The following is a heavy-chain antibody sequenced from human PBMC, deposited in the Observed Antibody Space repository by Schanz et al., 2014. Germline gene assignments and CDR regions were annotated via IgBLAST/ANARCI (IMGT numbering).Heavy chain of an antibody. CDR2: ISAYNGHT. Sequence: QVQLVQSGAEVKKPGASVKVSCKASGYTFTSYGIKWVRQAPGQGLEWMGWISAYNGHTDYAQKLQGRVTLTTDTSTSTAYMELRNLRSDDTAVYYCTRGGYSYALSAFDIWGQGTMVTVSS. CDR3: TRGGYSYALSAFDI. D-gene: IGHD5-18*01. J-gene: IGHJ3*02. CDR1: GYTFTSYG. V-gene: IGHV1-18*01.